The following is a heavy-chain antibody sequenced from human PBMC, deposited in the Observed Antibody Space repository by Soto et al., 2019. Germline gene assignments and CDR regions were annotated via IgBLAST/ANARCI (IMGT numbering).Heavy chain of an antibody. V-gene: IGHV4-59*08. CDR2: IYNSGNT. Sequence: QVQLQESGPGLVKPSETLSLTCTVSGGSISTGYWSWIRQPPGEGLEFIGYIYNSGNTKYDPSLQSRLTISVATSQNQFSLKLSSVTAADTSVYYCARHYYDSRGSGPSFDPWGQGTLVTVSS. D-gene: IGHD3-22*01. CDR1: GGSISTGY. CDR3: ARHYYDSRGSGPSFDP. J-gene: IGHJ5*02.